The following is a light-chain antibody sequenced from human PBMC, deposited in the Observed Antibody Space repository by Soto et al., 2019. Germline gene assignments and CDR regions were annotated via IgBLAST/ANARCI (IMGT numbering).Light chain of an antibody. CDR3: TSYAGSNNLVV. CDR1: SSDVGGYNF. Sequence: QSALTQPPSASGSPGQSVTISCTGTSSDVGGYNFVSWYQHHPGKAPKLMIYEVSQRPSGVPDRFSGSKSGNTASLTVSGLQAEDEADYYCTSYAGSNNLVVFGGGTKLTVL. V-gene: IGLV2-8*01. CDR2: EVS. J-gene: IGLJ2*01.